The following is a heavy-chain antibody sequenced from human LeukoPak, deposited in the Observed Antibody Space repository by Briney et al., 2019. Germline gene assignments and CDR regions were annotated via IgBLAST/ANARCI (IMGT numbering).Heavy chain of an antibody. J-gene: IGHJ6*03. CDR2: IYYSGST. D-gene: IGHD2-2*01. CDR3: VSNTHCSSTSWQAFYMDV. V-gene: IGHV4-59*01. CDR1: GGSISSYY. Sequence: SETLSLTCTVSGGSISSYYWGWIRQPPGKGLEWIGYIYYSGSTNYNPSLKSRVTISVDTSKNQFSLKLSSVTAADTAVYYCVSNTHCSSTSWQAFYMDVWGKGTTVTISS.